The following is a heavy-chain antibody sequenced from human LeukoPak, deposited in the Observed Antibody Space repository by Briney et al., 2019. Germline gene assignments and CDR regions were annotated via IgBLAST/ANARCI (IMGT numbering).Heavy chain of an antibody. CDR2: ISGSGGST. Sequence: PGGSLRLSCAASGFTFNSYGMSWVRQAPGKGLEWVSAISGSGGSTYYADSVKGRFTISRDNSKNTLYLQMNSLRAEDTAVYYCGEGYSSSWHYWGQGTLVTVSS. CDR1: GFTFNSYG. CDR3: GEGYSSSWHY. J-gene: IGHJ4*02. D-gene: IGHD6-13*01. V-gene: IGHV3-23*01.